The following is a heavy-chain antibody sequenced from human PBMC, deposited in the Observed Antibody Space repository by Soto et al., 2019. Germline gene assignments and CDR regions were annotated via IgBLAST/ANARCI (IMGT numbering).Heavy chain of an antibody. Sequence: EVQLLESGGDLVQPGGSLRLSCAASGFTFTTYAMTWVRQAPGKGLEWVSAISGSGGSTYYADSVKGRSTISRDNSKNTLYLQMNSLRAEDTAVYYCAKDKDTTFSPQDYWGQGTLVTVSS. CDR3: AKDKDTTFSPQDY. CDR1: GFTFTTYA. V-gene: IGHV3-23*01. D-gene: IGHD2-15*01. J-gene: IGHJ4*02. CDR2: ISGSGGST.